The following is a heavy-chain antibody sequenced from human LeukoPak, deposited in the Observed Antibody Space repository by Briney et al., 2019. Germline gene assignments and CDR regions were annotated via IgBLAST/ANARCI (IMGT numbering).Heavy chain of an antibody. D-gene: IGHD6-19*01. V-gene: IGHV3-33*01. Sequence: GXSLRLSCAASGLTFSHYGMRWVRQSPGKGLDWVALIWNDGSKEYYADSVKGRFTISRDNAKNTLYLQMDSLRAEDTAVYYCARERTIAVAAYDYWGQGTLVTVSS. CDR3: ARERTIAVAAYDY. CDR1: GLTFSHYG. J-gene: IGHJ4*02. CDR2: IWNDGSKE.